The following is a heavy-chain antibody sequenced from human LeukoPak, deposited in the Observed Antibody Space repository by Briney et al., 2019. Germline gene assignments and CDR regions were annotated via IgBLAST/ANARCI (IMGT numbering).Heavy chain of an antibody. CDR1: GFTFSSYG. V-gene: IGHV3-33*01. Sequence: GGSLRLSCAASGFTFSSYGMHWVRQAPGKGLEWVAVIWYDGSNKYYADSVKGRFTISRDNSKNTLYLQMNSLRAEDTAVYYCARERGVAEQYYFDYWGQGTLVTVSS. J-gene: IGHJ4*02. CDR2: IWYDGSNK. D-gene: IGHD2-15*01. CDR3: ARERGVAEQYYFDY.